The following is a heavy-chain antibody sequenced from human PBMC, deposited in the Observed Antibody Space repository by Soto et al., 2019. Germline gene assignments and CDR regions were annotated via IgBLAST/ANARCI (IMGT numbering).Heavy chain of an antibody. Sequence: QVQLQESGPGLVKPSETLSLTCTVSGGSVSIGSHYWSWIRQPPGKGLEWIAYIYHSGSTDYNPSLKSRVTISVDLSRNQFSLRLDSVTAADTAVYYCAGDRSDDLNSFDAFDLWGQGTMVTVSS. CDR2: IYHSGST. J-gene: IGHJ3*01. CDR3: AGDRSDDLNSFDAFDL. V-gene: IGHV4-61*01. D-gene: IGHD1-1*01. CDR1: GGSVSIGSHY.